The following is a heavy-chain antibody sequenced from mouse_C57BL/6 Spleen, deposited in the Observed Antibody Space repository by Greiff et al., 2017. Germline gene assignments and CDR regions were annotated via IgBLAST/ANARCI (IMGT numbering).Heavy chain of an antibody. CDR2: IDPENGDT. CDR1: GFNIKDDY. CDR3: TTGKDYYYGSFDY. D-gene: IGHD1-1*01. J-gene: IGHJ2*01. Sequence: EVQRVESGAELVRPGASVKLSCTASGFNIKDDYMHWVKQRPEQGLEWIGWIDPENGDTEYASKFQGKATITADTSSNTAYLQLSSLTSEDTAVYYCTTGKDYYYGSFDYWGQGTTLTVSS. V-gene: IGHV14-4*01.